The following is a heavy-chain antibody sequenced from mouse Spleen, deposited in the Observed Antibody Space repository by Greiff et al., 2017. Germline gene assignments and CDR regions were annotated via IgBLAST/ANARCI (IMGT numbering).Heavy chain of an antibody. D-gene: IGHD2-1*01. V-gene: IGHV5-17*01. CDR3: ARSDGNAWFAY. J-gene: IGHJ3*01. CDR2: ISSGSSTI. Sequence: EVKLVESGGGLVKPGGSLKLSCAASGFTFSDYGMHWVRQAPEKGLEWVAYISSGSSTIYYADTVKGRFTISRDNAKNTLFLQMTSLRSEDTAMYYCARSDGNAWFAYWGQGTLVTVSA. CDR1: GFTFSDYG.